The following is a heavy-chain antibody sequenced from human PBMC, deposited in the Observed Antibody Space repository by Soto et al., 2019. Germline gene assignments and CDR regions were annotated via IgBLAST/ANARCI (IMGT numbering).Heavy chain of an antibody. J-gene: IGHJ5*02. CDR3: ARGLPTYFGLHCFDP. CDR2: IHHTGGT. V-gene: IGHV4-30-2*01. D-gene: IGHD3-10*01. CDR1: GDSITNGLYS. Sequence: QLQLQEAGSGLVKPSQTLSLTCGVSGDSITNGLYSWSWIRQPPGKGLEWIVYIHHTGGTFYNPSLARRVTITRGTSKRQFSLKMTSVTASDTAVYYCARGLPTYFGLHCFDPWGQGTLVTVSS.